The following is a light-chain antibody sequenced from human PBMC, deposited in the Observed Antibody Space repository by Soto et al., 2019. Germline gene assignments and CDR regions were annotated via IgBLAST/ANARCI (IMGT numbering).Light chain of an antibody. CDR3: QQYGSSPYT. V-gene: IGKV3-20*01. CDR1: QSVSSTY. Sequence: EIVLTQSPGTLSLSPGERATLSCRASQSVSSTYLAWYQQKPGQAPRLLIYGASIRATGVPDRFSGSGSGTYCTLTISRLEPEDFAVYYWQQYGSSPYTFGQGTKLEIK. CDR2: GAS. J-gene: IGKJ2*01.